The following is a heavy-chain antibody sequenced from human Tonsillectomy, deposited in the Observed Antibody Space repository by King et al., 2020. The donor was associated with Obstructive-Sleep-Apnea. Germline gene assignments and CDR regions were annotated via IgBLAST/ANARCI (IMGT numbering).Heavy chain of an antibody. CDR1: GDSISRTNCY. Sequence: QLQESGPGLVKPSETLSLTCNVSGDSISRTNCYWVWIRQPPGKGLEWIGSVYYNGGAYYNPSLKSRVTISVDTSMSQFSLRLSSVTAADTAVYYCAREEYSETTGNFHWFDRWGQGTLVTVSS. V-gene: IGHV4-39*07. D-gene: IGHD1-1*01. CDR2: VYYNGGA. J-gene: IGHJ5*02. CDR3: AREEYSETTGNFHWFDR.